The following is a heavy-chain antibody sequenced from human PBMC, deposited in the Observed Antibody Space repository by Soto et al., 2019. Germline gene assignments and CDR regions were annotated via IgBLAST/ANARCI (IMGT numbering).Heavy chain of an antibody. Sequence: KESGPTLVRPTQTLTLTCTFSGFSLTTTGVGVGWVRQSPQKTLEWLALVYWDDDERYSPYLKNRLTITKDASKNQVIFTMTNMDPVDTGTYFCAHRLGYCSSTSCDSWFDSWGQGTLVTVSS. V-gene: IGHV2-5*02. CDR1: GFSLTTTGVG. D-gene: IGHD2-2*02. CDR3: AHRLGYCSSTSCDSWFDS. CDR2: VYWDDDE. J-gene: IGHJ5*01.